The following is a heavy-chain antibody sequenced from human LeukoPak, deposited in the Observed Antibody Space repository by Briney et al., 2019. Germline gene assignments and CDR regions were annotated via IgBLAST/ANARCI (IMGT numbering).Heavy chain of an antibody. CDR1: GGSISSYC. CDR2: IYYSGST. Sequence: SETLSLTCTVSGGSISSYCWSWIRQPPGKGLEWIGYIYYSGSTNYNPSLKSRVTISVDTSKNQFSLKLSSVTAADTAVYYCARGANWGYVNNWFDPWGQGTLVTVSS. V-gene: IGHV4-59*01. D-gene: IGHD7-27*01. CDR3: ARGANWGYVNNWFDP. J-gene: IGHJ5*02.